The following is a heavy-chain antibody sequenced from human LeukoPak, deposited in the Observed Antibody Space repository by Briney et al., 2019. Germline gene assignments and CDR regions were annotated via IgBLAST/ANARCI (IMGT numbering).Heavy chain of an antibody. Sequence: GGSLRLSCAVSGFTVSNNYMSWVRQAPGKGLEWVSVIYSGGNTYYADSVRGRFTISRDNSKNTLYLQMNSLRVEDTAVYYCARDLSAAFDFWGQGVLVTVSS. CDR3: ARDLSAAFDF. CDR1: GFTVSNNY. J-gene: IGHJ4*02. CDR2: IYSGGNT. V-gene: IGHV3-53*01. D-gene: IGHD6-19*01.